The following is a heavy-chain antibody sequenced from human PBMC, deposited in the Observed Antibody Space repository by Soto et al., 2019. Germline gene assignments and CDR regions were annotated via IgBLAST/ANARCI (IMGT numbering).Heavy chain of an antibody. D-gene: IGHD3-3*01. V-gene: IGHV3-49*03. CDR1: GFTFGDYA. CDR2: IRSKAYGGTT. Sequence: PGGSLRLSCTASGFTFGDYAMSWFRQAPGKGLEWVGFIRSKAYGGTTEYAASVKGRFTISRDDSKSIAYLQMNSLKTEDTAVYYCTREALGYYDFWSGPPHYYMDVWGKGTTVTVSS. J-gene: IGHJ6*03. CDR3: TREALGYYDFWSGPPHYYMDV.